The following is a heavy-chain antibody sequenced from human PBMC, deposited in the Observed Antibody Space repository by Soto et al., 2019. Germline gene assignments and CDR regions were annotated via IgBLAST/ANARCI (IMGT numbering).Heavy chain of an antibody. D-gene: IGHD5-12*01. Sequence: PGGSLRLSCAAPGFGFSKYWIHWVRQAPGKGLVWVSRISSDGSSTNYADSVKGRFTISRDTAKNAVYLQMNSLRAEDTAVYYCARESSGYSSYFDYWGQGTLVTVSS. J-gene: IGHJ4*01. V-gene: IGHV3-74*01. CDR2: ISSDGSST. CDR3: ARESSGYSSYFDY. CDR1: GFGFSKYW.